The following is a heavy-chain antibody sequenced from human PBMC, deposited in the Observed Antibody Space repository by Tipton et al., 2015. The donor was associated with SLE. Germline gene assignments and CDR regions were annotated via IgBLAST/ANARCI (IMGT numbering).Heavy chain of an antibody. CDR3: AREGIAGYYYALDV. V-gene: IGHV4-59*11. Sequence: TLSLTCSVSGDSLSSHYWSWIRQPPGKGLEWIGYAYYSGNTKYNPSLKSRVTISVDTSKKQISLKLTSVTAADTAVYYCAREGIAGYYYALDVWGQGTTVTVSS. CDR1: GDSLSSHY. J-gene: IGHJ6*02. CDR2: AYYSGNT.